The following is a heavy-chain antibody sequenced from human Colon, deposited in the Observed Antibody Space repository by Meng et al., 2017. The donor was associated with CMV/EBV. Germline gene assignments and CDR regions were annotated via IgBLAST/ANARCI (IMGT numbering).Heavy chain of an antibody. J-gene: IGHJ4*02. V-gene: IGHV3-72*01. CDR3: PRDHPLLPRTLDY. Sequence: SGFSVSVHYLDWVRQAPGKGLEWMGGIRNKANGYTTEYAASASGSFTISRDDSKNSVFVQMNSLTTEDTAVYFCPRDHPLLPRTLDYWGQGTLVTVSS. CDR2: IRNKANGYTT. CDR1: GFSVSVHY.